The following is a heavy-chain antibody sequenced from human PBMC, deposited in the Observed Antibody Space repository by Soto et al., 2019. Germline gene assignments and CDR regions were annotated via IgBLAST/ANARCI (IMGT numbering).Heavy chain of an antibody. CDR2: IYYSGST. J-gene: IGHJ6*02. Sequence: QVQLQESGPGLVKPSQTLSLTCTVSGGSISSGGYYWSWIRQHPGKGLVWIGYIYYSGSTYYNPSLRSRVTISVDTSKNQFSLKLSSVTAADTAVYYCAASCVGCGGFNYYGMDVWGQGTTVTVSS. CDR3: AASCVGCGGFNYYGMDV. CDR1: GGSISSGGYY. D-gene: IGHD2-21*01. V-gene: IGHV4-31*03.